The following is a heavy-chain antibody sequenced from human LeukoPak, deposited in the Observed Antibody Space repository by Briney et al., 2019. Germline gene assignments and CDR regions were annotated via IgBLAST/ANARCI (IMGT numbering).Heavy chain of an antibody. CDR3: AKGGSYAPLDI. Sequence: QPGGSLRLSCTASGFTFSDSAMTWVRQAPGKGLEWVSAISTSGGDAIYTDSVKDRFTISRDNPKNTLYLQMNSLRAEDTAIYYCAKGGSYAPLDIWDQGTLVTVSS. CDR2: ISTSGGDA. V-gene: IGHV3-23*01. J-gene: IGHJ4*02. CDR1: GFTFSDSA. D-gene: IGHD1-26*01.